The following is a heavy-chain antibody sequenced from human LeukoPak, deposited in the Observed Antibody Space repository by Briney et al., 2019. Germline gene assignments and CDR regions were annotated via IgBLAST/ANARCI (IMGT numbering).Heavy chain of an antibody. CDR1: GDSVSSNSAA. CDR3: ARDTTGYSYGLPYYYYYGMDV. CDR2: TYYRSKWYN. Sequence: SQTLSLTCAISGDSVSSNSAAWNWIRQSPSRGLEWLGRTYYRSKWYNDYAVSVESRITINPDTSKNQFSLQLNSVTPEDTAVYYCARDTTGYSYGLPYYYYYGMDVWGQGTTVTVSS. J-gene: IGHJ6*02. V-gene: IGHV6-1*01. D-gene: IGHD5-18*01.